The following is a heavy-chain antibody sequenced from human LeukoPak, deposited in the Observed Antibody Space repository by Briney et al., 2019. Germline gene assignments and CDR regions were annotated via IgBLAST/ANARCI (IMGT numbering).Heavy chain of an antibody. D-gene: IGHD6-19*01. V-gene: IGHV3-23*01. CDR1: GFTFSSYA. J-gene: IGHJ6*03. Sequence: GGSLRLSCAASGFTFSSYAMSCVRQAPGNGLEWVSAISGSGGSADYADSVKGRFTISRDNSKNTLYLQMNSLRAEDTAVYYCAKGPRGRAVAGSPYYYYYYYMDVWGKGTAVTVSS. CDR2: ISGSGGSA. CDR3: AKGPRGRAVAGSPYYYYYYYMDV.